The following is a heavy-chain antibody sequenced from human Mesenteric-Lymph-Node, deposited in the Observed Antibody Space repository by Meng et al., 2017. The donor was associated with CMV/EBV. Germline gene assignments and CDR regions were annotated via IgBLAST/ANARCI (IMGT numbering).Heavy chain of an antibody. CDR2: ISSSSSYI. CDR3: ARGRYYYDSSGYYY. D-gene: IGHD3-22*01. CDR1: GLTCSSYS. V-gene: IGHV3-21*01. Sequence: ASGLTCSSYSMNWVRQAPGKGLEWVSSISSSSSYIYYADSVKGRFTISRDNAKNSLYLQMNSLRAEDTAVYYCARGRYYYDSSGYYYWGQGTLVTVSS. J-gene: IGHJ4*02.